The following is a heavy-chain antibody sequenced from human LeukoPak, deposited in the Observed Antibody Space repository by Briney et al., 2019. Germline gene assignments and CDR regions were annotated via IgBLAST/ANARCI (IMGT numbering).Heavy chain of an antibody. CDR1: GGSISSGSYY. D-gene: IGHD3-22*01. CDR3: ARGLYYYDSSGYRNDYFDY. CDR2: IYTSGST. V-gene: IGHV4-61*02. J-gene: IGHJ4*02. Sequence: SETLSLTCTVSGGSISSGSYYWSWIRQPAGKGLEWIGRIYTSGSTNYNPSLKSRVTISVDTSKNQFSLKLSSVTAADTAVYYCARGLYYYDSSGYRNDYFDYWGQGTLVTVSS.